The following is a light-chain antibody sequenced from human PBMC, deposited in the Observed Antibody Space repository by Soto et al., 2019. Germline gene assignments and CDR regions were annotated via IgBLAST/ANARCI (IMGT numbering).Light chain of an antibody. CDR3: QQRYSWLWA. Sequence: EVVVTQSPGTLSLSPGETATLSCRASPSITSSVAWYQHKPGQSPRLVIYSGYKRATGTPARFSGSGSGTDFTLTISGLEIDDFAIYYCQQRYSWLWAFGQGTKVEVK. V-gene: IGKV3-11*01. CDR1: PSITSS. CDR2: SGY. J-gene: IGKJ1*01.